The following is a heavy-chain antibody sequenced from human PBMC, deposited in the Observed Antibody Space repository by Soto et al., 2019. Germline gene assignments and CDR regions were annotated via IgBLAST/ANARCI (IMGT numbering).Heavy chain of an antibody. Sequence: QLQLVQSGAEVREPGSSVQVSCKASGGTISSYTVIWVRQAPGQGLEWMGGITPTLNIAKYAEKFQGRVTITADESTSTVTMHLSSLRSEDTAVYFCARGYYSGSNPSSFDYWGQGTLVAVSS. CDR2: ITPTLNIA. CDR3: ARGYYSGSNPSSFDY. D-gene: IGHD1-26*01. V-gene: IGHV1-69*01. J-gene: IGHJ4*02. CDR1: GGTISSYT.